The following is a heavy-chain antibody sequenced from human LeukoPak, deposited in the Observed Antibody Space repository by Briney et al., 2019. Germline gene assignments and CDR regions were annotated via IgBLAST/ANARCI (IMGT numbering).Heavy chain of an antibody. CDR3: AKGGVGWAAAELVGWFDP. CDR1: GFTFSNYC. CDR2: ISYDGGNK. Sequence: GGSLRLSCAASGFTFSNYCMHWVRQAPGKGLEWVAVISYDGGNKYYADSVKGRFTISRDNSKNTLYLQMKSLRVDDTAIYYCAKGGVGWAAAELVGWFDPWGQGTLVTVSS. V-gene: IGHV3-30*18. D-gene: IGHD6-13*01. J-gene: IGHJ5*02.